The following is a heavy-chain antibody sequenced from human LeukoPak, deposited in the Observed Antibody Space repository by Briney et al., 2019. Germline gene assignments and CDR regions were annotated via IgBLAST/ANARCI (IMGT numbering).Heavy chain of an antibody. V-gene: IGHV1-2*02. CDR1: GYIFTDYY. Sequence: GASVKVSCKASGYIFTDYYMHWVRQAPGQGLEWKGWIDPNSGGTNSAQKFQGRVTMTRDTSLSTAYMELSRLRSDDTAVYYCARDRYCSSNSCFGNLFDYWGQGTLVTVSS. CDR2: IDPNSGGT. D-gene: IGHD2-2*01. CDR3: ARDRYCSSNSCFGNLFDY. J-gene: IGHJ4*02.